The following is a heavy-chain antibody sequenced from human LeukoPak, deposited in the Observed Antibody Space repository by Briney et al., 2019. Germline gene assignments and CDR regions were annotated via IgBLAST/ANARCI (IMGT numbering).Heavy chain of an antibody. V-gene: IGHV4-30-2*01. D-gene: IGHD1-26*01. CDR1: GGSISSGGYS. CDR3: ACRGATRDFDY. Sequence: SETLSLTCAVSGGSISSGGYSWSWIRQPPGKGLEWIGYIYHSGSTYYNPSLKSRVTISVDRSKNQFSLKLSSVTAADTAVYYCACRGATRDFDYWGQGTLVTVSS. CDR2: IYHSGST. J-gene: IGHJ4*02.